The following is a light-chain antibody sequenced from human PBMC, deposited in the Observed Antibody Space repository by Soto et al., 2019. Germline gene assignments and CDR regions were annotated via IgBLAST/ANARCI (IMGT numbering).Light chain of an antibody. V-gene: IGKV1-5*03. Sequence: DIQMTQSPSTLSASVGDRVTITCRASQSISTWLAWYQQKPGKAPKLLIYKASSLRNGVPSRFSGSGSWTEFTLTIYSLQPDEFASYYCQQYNGYPHTFGQGTKLEIK. CDR1: QSISTW. J-gene: IGKJ2*01. CDR2: KAS. CDR3: QQYNGYPHT.